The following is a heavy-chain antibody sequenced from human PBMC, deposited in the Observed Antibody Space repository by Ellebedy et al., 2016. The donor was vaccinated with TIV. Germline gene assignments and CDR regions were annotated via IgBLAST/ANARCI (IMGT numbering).Heavy chain of an antibody. CDR2: IIPIFGTA. CDR3: ARDGRGWGGCYFDY. J-gene: IGHJ4*02. Sequence: SVKVSXKASGGTFSSYAISWVRQAPGQGLEWMGGIIPIFGTANYAQKFQGRVTITADESTSTAYMELSSLRSEDTAVYYCARDGRGWGGCYFDYWGQGTLVTVSS. CDR1: GGTFSSYA. D-gene: IGHD6-19*01. V-gene: IGHV1-69*13.